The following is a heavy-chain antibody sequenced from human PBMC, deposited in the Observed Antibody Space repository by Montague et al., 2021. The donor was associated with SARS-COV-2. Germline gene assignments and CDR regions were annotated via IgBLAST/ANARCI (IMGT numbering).Heavy chain of an antibody. Sequence: SETLSLTCSVSGGSMINNYWSWIRQPPGKGLEWMGYIYYTGSTDYNPSLESRATLSIDTSKNEFSLKLTSVTAADTAVYYCARGGGRLQYSYYYGMDVWGQGTTATVSS. CDR2: IYYTGST. D-gene: IGHD5-12*01. J-gene: IGHJ6*02. V-gene: IGHV4-59*01. CDR1: GGSMINNY. CDR3: ARGGGRLQYSYYYGMDV.